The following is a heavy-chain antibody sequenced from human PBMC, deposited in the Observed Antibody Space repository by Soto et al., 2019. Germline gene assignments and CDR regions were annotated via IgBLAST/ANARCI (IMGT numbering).Heavy chain of an antibody. V-gene: IGHV3-23*01. J-gene: IGHJ4*02. CDR1: GFTFNTFA. CDR2: ISENDGGT. CDR3: AKGAWLDD. Sequence: EVQLLESGGGLVQPGGSLRLSCTAFGFTFNTFAMSWVRQAPGKGLEWVSCISENDGGTYYTDSVRGRFTISRDDSKNTLYLSMDSLGAGDTAVYHCAKGAWLDDWGQGTLVTVSS. D-gene: IGHD1-26*01.